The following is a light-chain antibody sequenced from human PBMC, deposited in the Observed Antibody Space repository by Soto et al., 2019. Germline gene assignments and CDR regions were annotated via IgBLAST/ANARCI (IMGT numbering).Light chain of an antibody. J-gene: IGKJ4*01. V-gene: IGKV3-15*01. CDR3: QQYDNWPLT. CDR1: QSVSSSY. Sequence: EIVLTQSPGTLSLSPGERATLSCSASQSVSSSYLAWYQQKPGQAPRLLIYGASTRATGIPARFSGSGSGAEFTLTISSLQSEDFAVYYCQQYDNWPLTFGGGTKVDIK. CDR2: GAS.